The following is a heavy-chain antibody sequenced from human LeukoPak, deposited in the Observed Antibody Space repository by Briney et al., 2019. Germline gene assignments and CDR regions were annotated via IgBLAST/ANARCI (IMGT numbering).Heavy chain of an antibody. CDR1: GGSISSSSYN. CDR2: IYYSGST. D-gene: IGHD1-7*01. CDR3: ARDDPGGYNWNYGAMDV. V-gene: IGHV4-39*07. Sequence: PSETLSLTCTVSGGSISSSSYNWGWIRQPPGKGLEWIGSIYYSGSTYYNPSLKSRVTISVDTSKNQFSLKLSSVTAADTAVYYCARDDPGGYNWNYGAMDVWGKGTTVTVSS. J-gene: IGHJ6*03.